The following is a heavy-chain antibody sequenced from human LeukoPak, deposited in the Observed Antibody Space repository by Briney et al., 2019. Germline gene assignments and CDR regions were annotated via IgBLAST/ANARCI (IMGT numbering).Heavy chain of an antibody. CDR2: ISTYNGNT. CDR1: GYTFTNYG. J-gene: IGHJ6*03. D-gene: IGHD1-7*01. CDR3: ARDELGAYYVDV. V-gene: IGHV1-18*01. Sequence: ASVKVSCKASGYTFTNYGITWVRQAPGQGLEWMGWISTYNGNTNYAQKLQGRVTMTADTSTSTAYMELRSLTSGDTAVYYCARDELGAYYVDVWGKGTTVTVSS.